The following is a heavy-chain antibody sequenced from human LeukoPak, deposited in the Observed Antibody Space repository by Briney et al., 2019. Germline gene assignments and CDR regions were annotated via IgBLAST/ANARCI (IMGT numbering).Heavy chain of an antibody. Sequence: ASVKVSCKASGYTFTSYDINWVRQATGQGLEWMGRINPNSGGTNYAQKFQGRVTMTRDTSISTAYMELSRLRSDDTAVYYCARGDGTYYYDSSGYYDLTGYWGQGTLVTVSS. CDR3: ARGDGTYYYDSSGYYDLTGY. J-gene: IGHJ4*02. V-gene: IGHV1-2*06. CDR1: GYTFTSYD. D-gene: IGHD3-22*01. CDR2: INPNSGGT.